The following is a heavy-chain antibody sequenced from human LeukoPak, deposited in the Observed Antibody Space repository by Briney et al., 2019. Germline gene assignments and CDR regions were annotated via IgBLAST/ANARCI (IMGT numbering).Heavy chain of an antibody. V-gene: IGHV3-30*03. D-gene: IGHD3-16*01. J-gene: IGHJ3*02. Sequence: GGSLRLSCAASGFTFSSYGMHWVRQAPGKGLEWVAVISYDGSNKYYADSVKGRFTISRDNSKNTLYLQMNSLRAEDTAVYYCARDWGSLKRTFDIWGQGTMVTVSS. CDR1: GFTFSSYG. CDR3: ARDWGSLKRTFDI. CDR2: ISYDGSNK.